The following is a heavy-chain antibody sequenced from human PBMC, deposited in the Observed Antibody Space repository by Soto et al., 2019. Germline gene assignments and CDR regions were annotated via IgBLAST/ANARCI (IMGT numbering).Heavy chain of an antibody. Sequence: SETLSLTCTVSGGSISSSSYYCSWIRHPPGKGLEWIGYIHYSGSTNYNPSLKSRVTISVDTSKNHCSLKLSSVTAADTAVYFCARITRPDRGALHYFDYWGQGILVTVSS. CDR1: GGSISSSSYY. D-gene: IGHD1-20*01. CDR3: ARITRPDRGALHYFDY. J-gene: IGHJ4*02. V-gene: IGHV4-61*03. CDR2: IHYSGST.